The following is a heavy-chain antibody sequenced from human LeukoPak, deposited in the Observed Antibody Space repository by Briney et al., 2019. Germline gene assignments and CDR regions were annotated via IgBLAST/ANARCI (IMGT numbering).Heavy chain of an antibody. V-gene: IGHV4-61*08. J-gene: IGHJ4*02. CDR2: IYYSGST. D-gene: IGHD1-26*01. Sequence: PSETLSLTCAVSGGSISSGGYSWSWIRQPPGKGLGWIGYIYYSGSTNYNPSLKSRVTISVDMSKNQFSLKLSSVTAADTAVYYCARHTGKGNKRGYSGSYPFDYWGQGTLVTVSS. CDR1: GGSISSGGYS. CDR3: ARHTGKGNKRGYSGSYPFDY.